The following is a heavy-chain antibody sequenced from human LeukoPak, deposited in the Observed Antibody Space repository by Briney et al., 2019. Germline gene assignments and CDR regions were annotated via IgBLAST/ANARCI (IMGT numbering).Heavy chain of an antibody. CDR1: GGTFSSYG. CDR3: ATEGATYYFDY. V-gene: IGHV1-69*05. J-gene: IGHJ4*02. D-gene: IGHD3-16*01. Sequence: SVKVSCEASGGTFSSYGISWVRQAPGQGLEWMGGIIPMFGTANYAQKFQGRVTITTDESTSTAYMELSSLRSEDTAVYYCATEGATYYFDYWGQGTLVTVSS. CDR2: IIPMFGTA.